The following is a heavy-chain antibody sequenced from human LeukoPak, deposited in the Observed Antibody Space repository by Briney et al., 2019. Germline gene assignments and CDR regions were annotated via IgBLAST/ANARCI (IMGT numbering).Heavy chain of an antibody. J-gene: IGHJ5*02. D-gene: IGHD3-10*01. CDR2: INPNSGGT. V-gene: IGHV1-2*02. Sequence: ASVKVSCKASGYTFTGYYMHWVRQAPGQGLEWMGWINPNSGGTNYAQKFQGRVTMTRDTSISTAYMELSRLRSDDTAVYYCARVGVRGVYIWFDPWGQGTLVTVSS. CDR3: ARVGVRGVYIWFDP. CDR1: GYTFTGYY.